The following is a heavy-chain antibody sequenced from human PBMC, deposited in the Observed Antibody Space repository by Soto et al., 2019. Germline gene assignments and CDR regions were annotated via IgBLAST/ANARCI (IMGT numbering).Heavy chain of an antibody. V-gene: IGHV3-23*01. CDR2: ISGSGGST. CDR1: GFPFSRYA. J-gene: IGHJ6*02. CDR3: ARCRCPGMDV. Sequence: EVQLLESGGGLVQPGVSRRLSCAASGFPFSRYAISWVRQAPGKGLEWVSAISGSGGSTYYADSVKGRFTISRDNTKNTLYLQMNSLRAEDTAVYYCARCRCPGMDVWGQGTTVTVSS. D-gene: IGHD2-15*01.